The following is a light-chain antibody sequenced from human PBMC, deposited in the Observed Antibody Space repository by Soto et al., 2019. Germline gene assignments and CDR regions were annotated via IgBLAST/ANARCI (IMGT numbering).Light chain of an antibody. CDR2: DVS. CDR1: SSDVGGYSY. Sequence: SVLPKPASVSGSPGQSIAISCTGTSSDVGGYSYVSWYQQHPGKAPKLMIYDVSNRPSGVSNRFSGSKSGNTASLTISGLQADDEADYYCSSYTSSSTRVFGTGTKVTVL. J-gene: IGLJ1*01. V-gene: IGLV2-14*01. CDR3: SSYTSSSTRV.